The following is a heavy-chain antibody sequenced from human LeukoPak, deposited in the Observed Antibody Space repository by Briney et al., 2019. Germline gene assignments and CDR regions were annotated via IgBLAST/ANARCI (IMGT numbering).Heavy chain of an antibody. J-gene: IGHJ4*02. D-gene: IGHD6-13*01. CDR1: GASMTFTHYY. Sequence: SETLSLTCTVSGASMTFTHYYWVWVRQPPGKGLEWIGTINYYGSTNYNPSLKSRVTISVDTSKNQFSLKLSSVTAADTAVYYCARLVGSSWYREVLRGRDYWGQGTLVTVSS. CDR2: INYYGST. CDR3: ARLVGSSWYREVLRGRDY. V-gene: IGHV4-39*01.